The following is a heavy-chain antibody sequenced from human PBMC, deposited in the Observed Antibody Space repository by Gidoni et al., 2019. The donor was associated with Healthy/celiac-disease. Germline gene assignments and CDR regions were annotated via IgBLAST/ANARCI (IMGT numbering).Heavy chain of an antibody. CDR1: GGTFSSYA. CDR2: IIPILGIA. CDR3: ARDHYYGSGREFDP. Sequence: QVQLVQSGAEVKKPGSSVKVSCKASGGTFSSYAISWVRQAPGQGLEWMGRIIPILGIANYAQKFQGRVTITADKSTSTAYMELRSLRSEDTAVYYCARDHYYGSGREFDPWGQGTLVTVSS. V-gene: IGHV1-69*04. J-gene: IGHJ5*02. D-gene: IGHD3-10*01.